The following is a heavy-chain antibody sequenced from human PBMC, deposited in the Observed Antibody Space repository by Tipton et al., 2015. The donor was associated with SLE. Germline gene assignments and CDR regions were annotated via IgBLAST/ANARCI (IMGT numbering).Heavy chain of an antibody. Sequence: TLSLTCIVSGGSIKNHYWSWIRQAPGMGLEWIGYIYYSGGTNYNPSLKSRVTMSVDTSKNQFSLRLTSVIAADTAVYYCARGSDGEYVRYFDVWGPGTLVTVSS. CDR1: GGSIKNHY. D-gene: IGHD4-17*01. J-gene: IGHJ2*01. CDR2: IYYSGGT. V-gene: IGHV4-59*11. CDR3: ARGSDGEYVRYFDV.